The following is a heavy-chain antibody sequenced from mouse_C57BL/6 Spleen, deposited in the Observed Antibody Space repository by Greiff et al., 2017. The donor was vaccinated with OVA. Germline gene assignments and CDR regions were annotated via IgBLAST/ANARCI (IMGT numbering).Heavy chain of an antibody. D-gene: IGHD1-1*01. CDR1: GYTFTDYE. CDR3: TLSYYYGRSPWFAY. CDR2: IDPETGGT. Sequence: QVQLQQSGAELVRPGASVTLSCKASGYTFTDYEMHWVKQTPVHGLEWIGAIDPETGGTAYNQKFKGKAILTADKSSSTAYMELRSLTSEDSAVYDCTLSYYYGRSPWFAYWGQGTLVTVSA. V-gene: IGHV1-15*01. J-gene: IGHJ3*01.